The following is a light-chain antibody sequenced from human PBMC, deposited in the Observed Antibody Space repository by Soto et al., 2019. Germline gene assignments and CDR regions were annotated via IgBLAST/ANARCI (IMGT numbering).Light chain of an antibody. CDR2: GAS. CDR3: QQYCSSPPYT. Sequence: EIVLTQSPGTLSLSPGERATLSCRASESVSSRDLAWYQQKPGQAPRLLIYGASSRATGIPDRFSGSGSGTDFTLTISRLEPEDLAVYYCQQYCSSPPYTVGQGTKLEIK. CDR1: ESVSSRD. J-gene: IGKJ2*01. V-gene: IGKV3-20*01.